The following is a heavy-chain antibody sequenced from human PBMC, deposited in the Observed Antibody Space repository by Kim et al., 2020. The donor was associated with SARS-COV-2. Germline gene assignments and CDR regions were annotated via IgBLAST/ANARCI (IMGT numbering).Heavy chain of an antibody. Sequence: SETLSLTCAVYGGSFSGYYWSWIRQPPGKGLEWIGEINHSGSTNYNPSLKSRVTISVDTSKNQFSLKLSSVTAADTAVYYCARQGRGYCSSTSCYVFDYWGQGTLVTVSS. CDR1: GGSFSGYY. CDR3: ARQGRGYCSSTSCYVFDY. V-gene: IGHV4-34*01. D-gene: IGHD2-2*01. J-gene: IGHJ4*02. CDR2: INHSGST.